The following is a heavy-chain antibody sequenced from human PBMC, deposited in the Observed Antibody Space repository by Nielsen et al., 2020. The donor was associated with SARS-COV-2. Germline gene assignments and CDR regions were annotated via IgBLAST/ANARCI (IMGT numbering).Heavy chain of an antibody. V-gene: IGHV4-39*07. CDR1: GGSISSSSYY. CDR2: IYYSGST. J-gene: IGHJ6*03. Sequence: SETLSLTCTVSGGSISSSSYYWGWIRQPPGKGLEWIGSIYYSGSTYYNPSLKSRVTISMDTSKNQFSLKLSSVTAADTAVYYCARAAEWPNYYYYYMDVWGKGTTVTVSS. D-gene: IGHD3-3*01. CDR3: ARAAEWPNYYYYYMDV.